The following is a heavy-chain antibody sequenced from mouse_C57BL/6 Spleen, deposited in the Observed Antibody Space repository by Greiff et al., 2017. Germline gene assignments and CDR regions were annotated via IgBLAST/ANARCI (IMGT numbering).Heavy chain of an antibody. V-gene: IGHV2-5*01. CDR1: GFSLTSYG. J-gene: IGHJ2*01. CDR2: IWRGGST. Sequence: QVQLQQSGPGLVQPSQSLSITCTVSGFSLTSYGVHWVRQSPGKGLEWLGVIWRGGSTDYNAAFMSRLSITKDNSKSQVFFKMNSLQADDTAIYYCAKNGYYGSSYCDYWGQGTTLTVSS. CDR3: AKNGYYGSSYCDY. D-gene: IGHD1-1*01.